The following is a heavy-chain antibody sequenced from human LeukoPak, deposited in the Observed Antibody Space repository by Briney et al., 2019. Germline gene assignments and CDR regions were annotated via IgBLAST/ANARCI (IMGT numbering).Heavy chain of an antibody. CDR2: ISNSGSYT. D-gene: IGHD6-19*01. CDR1: GFTFTDYN. Sequence: GGSLRLSCAASGFTFTDYNMSWIRQAPGKGLEWVSYISNSGSYTNYADSVKGRFTISRDNAKNSLYLQMNSLRAEDTAVYYCARSRGAGPGAYFDYWGQGTLITVSS. CDR3: ARSRGAGPGAYFDY. J-gene: IGHJ4*02. V-gene: IGHV3-11*03.